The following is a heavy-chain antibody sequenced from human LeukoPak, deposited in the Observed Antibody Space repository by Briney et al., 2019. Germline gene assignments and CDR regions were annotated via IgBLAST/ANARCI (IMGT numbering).Heavy chain of an antibody. CDR3: ARDRGVVTTETVNWFDP. D-gene: IGHD2-21*02. Sequence: ASVKVSCKASGYTFTGHYIHWVRQAPGQGLEWMGWINADSGGTKYAQKFQGRVTMTRDTSVSTGYMELSGLRSDDTAVYYCARDRGVVTTETVNWFDPWGQGTLVTVSS. CDR1: GYTFTGHY. J-gene: IGHJ5*02. CDR2: INADSGGT. V-gene: IGHV1-2*02.